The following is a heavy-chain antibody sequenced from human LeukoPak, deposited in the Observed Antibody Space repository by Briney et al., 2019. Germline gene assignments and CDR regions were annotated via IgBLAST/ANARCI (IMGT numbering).Heavy chain of an antibody. J-gene: IGHJ4*02. CDR1: GFTFSSYA. D-gene: IGHD4-23*01. CDR2: ISGSGGST. V-gene: IGHV3-23*01. CDR3: AKDWGPDYGGNPRGFDY. Sequence: GGSLRLSCAASGFTFSSYAMSWVRQAPGKGLEWVSAISGSGGSTYYADSVKGRFTISRDNSKNTLYLQMNSLRAEDTAVYYCAKDWGPDYGGNPRGFDYWGQGTLVTVSS.